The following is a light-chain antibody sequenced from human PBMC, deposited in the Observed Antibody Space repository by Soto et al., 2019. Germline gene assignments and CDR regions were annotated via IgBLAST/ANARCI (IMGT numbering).Light chain of an antibody. Sequence: EIVLTQSPATLSLSPGERATLSCRASQSVSSYLAWYQQKPGQAPRLLIYDASHRATGIPARFSGSGSGTEFTLNIWSLEPEDFAVYYCQQCSKRPYTFGQGTKLEIK. CDR2: DAS. CDR1: QSVSSY. J-gene: IGKJ2*01. V-gene: IGKV3-11*01. CDR3: QQCSKRPYT.